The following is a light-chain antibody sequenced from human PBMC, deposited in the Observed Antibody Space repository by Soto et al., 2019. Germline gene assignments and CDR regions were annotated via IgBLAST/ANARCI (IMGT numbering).Light chain of an antibody. CDR3: QSYDISIHNYV. CDR1: TSNIGAPYG. Sequence: QSVLTQPPSVSGAPGQRVSISCTGSTSNIGAPYGVHWYQHLPGTAPKLLIYGDNNRPSGVPDRFSGSKSGTSASLAITRLQAEDEADYYCQSYDISIHNYVFGTGTKVTVL. CDR2: GDN. J-gene: IGLJ1*01. V-gene: IGLV1-40*01.